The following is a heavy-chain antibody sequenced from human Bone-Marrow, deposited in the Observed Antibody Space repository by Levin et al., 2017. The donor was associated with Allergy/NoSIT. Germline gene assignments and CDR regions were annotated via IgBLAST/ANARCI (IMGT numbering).Heavy chain of an antibody. J-gene: IGHJ4*02. CDR2: ISATGHKT. CDR1: GFTFAYYA. Sequence: PGGSLRLSCAASENTSGFTFAYYAINWVRQAPGKGLEWVSVISATGHKTDYADSVKGRFSLSRDNSKNTVYLEMRGLRAEDTAVYYCANLYGSGSYYKGLGSDDHWGRGTLVTVSS. V-gene: IGHV3-23*01. CDR3: ANLYGSGSYYKGLGSDDH. D-gene: IGHD3-10*01.